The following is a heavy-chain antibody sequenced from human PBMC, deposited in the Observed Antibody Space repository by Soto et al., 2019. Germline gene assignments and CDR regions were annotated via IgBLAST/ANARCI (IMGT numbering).Heavy chain of an antibody. Sequence: ASVKVSCKASGYTFTGYYMHWVRQAPGQGLEWMGWINPNSGGTNYAQKFQGRVTMTRDTSISTAYMELSRLRSDDTAVYYCARGSNPGGRKYYYGMDVWGQGTTVTVSS. D-gene: IGHD1-26*01. CDR2: INPNSGGT. CDR1: GYTFTGYY. V-gene: IGHV1-2*02. J-gene: IGHJ6*02. CDR3: ARGSNPGGRKYYYGMDV.